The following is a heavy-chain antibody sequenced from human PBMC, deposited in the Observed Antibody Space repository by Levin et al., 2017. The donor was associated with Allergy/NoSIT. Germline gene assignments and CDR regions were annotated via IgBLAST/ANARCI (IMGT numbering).Heavy chain of an antibody. D-gene: IGHD3-10*01. Sequence: GESLKISCTASGFTLSDYAMIWFRQAPGKGLEWVGFITSKRYGGTTEYAATVKGRFTISRDDSKSIASLQMNSLKTEDSAVYYCTRLPRINYGLPFDCWGQGTLVTVSS. J-gene: IGHJ4*02. CDR1: GFTLSDYA. CDR2: ITSKRYGGTT. V-gene: IGHV3-49*03. CDR3: TRLPRINYGLPFDC.